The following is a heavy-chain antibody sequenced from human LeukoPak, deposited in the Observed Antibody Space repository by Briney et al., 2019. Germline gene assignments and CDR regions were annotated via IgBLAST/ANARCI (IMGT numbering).Heavy chain of an antibody. CDR1: GFTFSSYN. CDR2: ISSSSSYI. CDR3: ARASIAAADNYYYYMDV. D-gene: IGHD6-13*01. V-gene: IGHV3-21*01. Sequence: GGSLRLSCAASGFTFSSYNMNWVRQAPGKELEWVSSISSSSSYIYYADSVKGRFTISRDNTKNSLYLQMNSLRAEDTAVYYCARASIAAADNYYYYMDVWGKGTTVTVSS. J-gene: IGHJ6*03.